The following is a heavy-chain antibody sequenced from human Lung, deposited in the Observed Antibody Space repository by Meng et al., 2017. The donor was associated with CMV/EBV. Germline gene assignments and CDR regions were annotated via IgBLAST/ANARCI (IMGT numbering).Heavy chain of an antibody. Sequence: GGSLRLSCAASGFTFSSYAMHWVRQAPGKGLEYVSAISSNGGSTYYADSVKGRFTISRDNSKNTLYLQMGSLRAEDMAVYYCARVRGTTPLFGYWGQGTLVTVSS. J-gene: IGHJ4*02. D-gene: IGHD1-7*01. CDR3: ARVRGTTPLFGY. CDR1: GFTFSSYA. V-gene: IGHV3-64*02. CDR2: ISSNGGST.